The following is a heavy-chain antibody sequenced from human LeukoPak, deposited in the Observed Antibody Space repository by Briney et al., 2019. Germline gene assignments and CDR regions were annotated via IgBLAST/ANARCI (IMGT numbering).Heavy chain of an antibody. D-gene: IGHD6-13*01. V-gene: IGHV4-34*01. CDR2: INHSEST. CDR3: ARGIAAAGTDY. Sequence: SETLSLTCAVYGGSFSGHYWSWIRQPPGKGLEWIGEINHSESTNYNPSLKSRVTISVDTSKNQFSLKLSSVTAADTAVYYCARGIAAAGTDYWGQGTLVTVSS. J-gene: IGHJ4*02. CDR1: GGSFSGHY.